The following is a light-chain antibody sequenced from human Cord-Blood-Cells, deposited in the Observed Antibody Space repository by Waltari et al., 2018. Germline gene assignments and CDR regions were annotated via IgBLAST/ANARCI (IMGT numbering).Light chain of an antibody. CDR3: SSYTSSSTYV. Sequence: QSALTQPASVSASPGQSITISCTGTSSDVGGYHSVSWYQQHPGKAPKLMIYDVSKRPSGVSNRFSGSKSGNTASLTISGLQAEDEADYYCSSYTSSSTYVFGTGTKVTVL. V-gene: IGLV2-14*01. CDR1: SSDVGGYHS. CDR2: DVS. J-gene: IGLJ1*01.